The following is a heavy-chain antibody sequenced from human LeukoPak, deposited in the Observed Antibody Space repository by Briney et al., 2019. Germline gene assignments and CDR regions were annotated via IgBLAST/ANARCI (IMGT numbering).Heavy chain of an antibody. CDR2: IIPSDGFT. J-gene: IGHJ4*02. CDR1: GYTFSTYY. Sequence: GASVKVSCKASGYTFSTYYVHWVRQAPGQGLEWMGMIIPSDGFTSYAQKFRGRVTITADKSTRTAYMELSSLRSEDTAVYYCARDNDSRDPPHFDYWGQGTLVTVSS. D-gene: IGHD3-16*01. CDR3: ARDNDSRDPPHFDY. V-gene: IGHV1-46*01.